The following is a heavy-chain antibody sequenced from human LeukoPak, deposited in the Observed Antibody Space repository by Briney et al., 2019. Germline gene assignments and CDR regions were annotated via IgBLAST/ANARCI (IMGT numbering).Heavy chain of an antibody. CDR1: GYTFTGYY. CDR3: TRGGLIGAYDSSGYQPPFEY. CDR2: INPNSGGT. D-gene: IGHD3-22*01. J-gene: IGHJ4*02. Sequence: ASVKVSCKASGYTFTGYYMYWVRQAPGQGLEWMGWINPNSGGTNYAQEFQGRVTMARDTSFTTAYMELSGLRSDDTAMYYCTRGGLIGAYDSSGYQPPFEYWGQGTLFTVSS. V-gene: IGHV1-2*02.